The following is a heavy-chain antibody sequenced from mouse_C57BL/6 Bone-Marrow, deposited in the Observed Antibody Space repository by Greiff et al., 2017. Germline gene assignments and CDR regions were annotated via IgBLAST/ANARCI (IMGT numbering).Heavy chain of an antibody. CDR3: ASEGIYCGSGSGNFDY. J-gene: IGHJ2*01. D-gene: IGHD1-1*01. Sequence: QVQLQQPGAVLVKPGASVKLSCKASGYTFTSYWMHWVKQRPGRGLEWIGRIDPNSGGTKYNEKFKSKATLTVDTPSSTAYMQLSSLTSEDSAVYYCASEGIYCGSGSGNFDYWGQGTPLTVSS. V-gene: IGHV1-72*01. CDR1: GYTFTSYW. CDR2: IDPNSGGT.